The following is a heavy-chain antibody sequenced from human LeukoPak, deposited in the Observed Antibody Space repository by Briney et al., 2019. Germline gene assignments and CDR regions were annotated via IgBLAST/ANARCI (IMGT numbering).Heavy chain of an antibody. CDR3: AXETXWKXGXXSXXSX. J-gene: IGHJ4*02. V-gene: IGHV1-69*05. D-gene: IGHD3-10*01. CDR1: GGTFSSYA. Sequence: GSSVKVSCKASGGTFSSYAISWVRQAPGQGLEWMGGIIPIFGTANYAQKFQGRVTITTDESTSTAYMELSSLRSEDTAVYYCAXETXWKXGXXSXXSXXGQGTLVT. CDR2: IIPIFGTA.